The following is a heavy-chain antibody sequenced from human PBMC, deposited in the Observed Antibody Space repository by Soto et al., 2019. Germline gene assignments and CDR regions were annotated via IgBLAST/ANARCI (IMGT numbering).Heavy chain of an antibody. CDR3: AKDANGYSYGRLLQNYFYYGMDV. J-gene: IGHJ6*02. Sequence: ASTFTHYGLHCVRDALGNGGGWGTVISYEGRYTSSGDSVKGRFTISRDNSKNTLYLQMNSLRAEDTAVYYCAKDANGYSYGRLLQNYFYYGMDVWGQGTTVTGSS. D-gene: IGHD5-18*01. CDR1: ASTFTHYG. CDR2: ISYEGRYT. V-gene: IGHV3-30*12.